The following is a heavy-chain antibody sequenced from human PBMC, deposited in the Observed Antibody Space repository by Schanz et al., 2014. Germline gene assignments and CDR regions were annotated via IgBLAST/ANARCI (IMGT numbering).Heavy chain of an antibody. D-gene: IGHD6-6*01. Sequence: VQLVESGGGAVPPGRSRRLSCAASGFNFSAYPMYWVRQAPGQGLEWVSTISGSGGDTYPADSVKGRFTISRDNSKNTLFLQMSSLRAEDTAVYYCVPMSIAAHWGQGTLVTVSS. J-gene: IGHJ4*02. CDR1: GFNFSAYP. CDR3: VPMSIAAH. V-gene: IGHV3-23*04. CDR2: ISGSGGDT.